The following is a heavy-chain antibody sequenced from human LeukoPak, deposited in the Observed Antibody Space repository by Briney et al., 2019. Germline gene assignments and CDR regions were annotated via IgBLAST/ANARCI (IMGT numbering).Heavy chain of an antibody. CDR2: ISYDGSNK. D-gene: IGHD6-13*01. J-gene: IGHJ5*02. V-gene: IGHV3-30*04. Sequence: GGSLRLSCAASGFPFSSYAMNWVRQAPGKGLEWVAVISYDGSNKYYADSVKGRFTISRDNSKNTLYLQMNSLRAEDTAVYYCARVWVNSSSTNWFDPWGQGTLVTVSS. CDR3: ARVWVNSSSTNWFDP. CDR1: GFPFSSYA.